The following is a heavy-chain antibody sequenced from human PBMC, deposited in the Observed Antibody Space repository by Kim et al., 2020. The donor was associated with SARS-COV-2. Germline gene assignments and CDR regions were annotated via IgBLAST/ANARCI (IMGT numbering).Heavy chain of an antibody. CDR3: ARGPVNLDAFDI. V-gene: IGHV1-46*01. Sequence: SNAQKFQGRVTMTRDTSTSTVYMELSSLRSEDTAVYYCARGPVNLDAFDIWGQGTMVTVSS. J-gene: IGHJ3*02.